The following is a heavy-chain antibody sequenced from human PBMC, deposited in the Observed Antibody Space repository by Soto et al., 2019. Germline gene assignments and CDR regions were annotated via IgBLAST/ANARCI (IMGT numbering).Heavy chain of an antibody. CDR1: GFTFSSYA. CDR2: TSGSGGST. V-gene: IGHV3-23*01. Sequence: PGGSLRLSCAASGFTFSSYAMSWVRQAPGKGLEWVSATSGSGGSTYYADSVKGRFTISRDNSKNTLYLQMNSLRAEDPAVYYCATNTMVSDFDYWGQGTLVTVSS. CDR3: ATNTMVSDFDY. D-gene: IGHD2-8*01. J-gene: IGHJ4*02.